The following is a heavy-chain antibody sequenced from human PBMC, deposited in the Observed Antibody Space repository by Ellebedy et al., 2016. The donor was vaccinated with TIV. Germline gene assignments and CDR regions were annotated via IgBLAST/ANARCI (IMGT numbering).Heavy chain of an antibody. D-gene: IGHD5-18*01. V-gene: IGHV1-69*13. CDR1: GGTFSSYA. J-gene: IGHJ4*02. Sequence: AASVKVSCKASGGTFSSYAISWVRQAPGQGLEWMGGIIPIFGTANYAQKFQGRVTITADESTSTAYMELSSLRSEDTAVYYCARGDTAIHLDYWGQGTLVTVSS. CDR3: ARGDTAIHLDY. CDR2: IIPIFGTA.